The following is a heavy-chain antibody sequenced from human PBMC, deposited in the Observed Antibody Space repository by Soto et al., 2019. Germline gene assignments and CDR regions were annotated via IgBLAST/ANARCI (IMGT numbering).Heavy chain of an antibody. CDR2: IYYSGST. J-gene: IGHJ5*02. CDR3: ARDTSYYDILTGYYSHWFDP. CDR1: GGSISSYY. D-gene: IGHD3-9*01. V-gene: IGHV4-59*01. Sequence: PSETLSLTCTVSGGSISSYYWSWIRQPPGKGLEWIGYIYYSGSTNYNPSLKSRVTISVDTSKNQFSLRLSSVTAADTAVYYCARDTSYYDILTGYYSHWFDPWGQGTLVTVSS.